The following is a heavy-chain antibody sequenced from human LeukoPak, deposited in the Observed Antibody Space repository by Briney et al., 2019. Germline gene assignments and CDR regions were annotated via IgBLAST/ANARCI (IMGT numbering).Heavy chain of an antibody. Sequence: PEGSLRLSCAASVFTFSSYAMSWVRQAPGKGLEWVSVISGSGGSTYYADSVMGRFTISRDSSKNTLYLQLNSLRAGDTAVYSCAKDRSGSYSGFDYWGQGTLVTVSS. CDR3: AKDRSGSYSGFDY. D-gene: IGHD1-26*01. V-gene: IGHV3-23*01. CDR1: VFTFSSYA. CDR2: ISGSGGST. J-gene: IGHJ4*02.